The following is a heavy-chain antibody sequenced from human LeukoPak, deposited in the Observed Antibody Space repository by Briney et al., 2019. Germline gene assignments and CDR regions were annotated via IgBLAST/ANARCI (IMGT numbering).Heavy chain of an antibody. CDR3: ARDWSYSLDY. CDR1: GYTFSAYY. Sequence: ASVKVSCKASGYTFSAYYLYWVRQAPGQGLEWMGWIHPNSGGTNSAQKFQGRVTMTCDTSITTVYMELSRLRSDDTAVYYCARDWSYSLDYWGQGTLVTVSS. V-gene: IGHV1-2*02. D-gene: IGHD1-26*01. CDR2: IHPNSGGT. J-gene: IGHJ4*02.